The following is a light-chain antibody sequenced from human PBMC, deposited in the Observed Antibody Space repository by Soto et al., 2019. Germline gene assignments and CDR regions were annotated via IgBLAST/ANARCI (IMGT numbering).Light chain of an antibody. V-gene: IGLV2-14*01. CDR3: CSYTSISTSVV. J-gene: IGLJ2*01. Sequence: QSVLTQPASVSGSPGQSITISCTGTSSDVGGYNHVSWYQQHPGKAPKLMIYEVSSRPSGVPNRFSGSKSGNTASLTISGLQAEDEADYYCCSYTSISTSVVFGGGTKVTVL. CDR2: EVS. CDR1: SSDVGGYNH.